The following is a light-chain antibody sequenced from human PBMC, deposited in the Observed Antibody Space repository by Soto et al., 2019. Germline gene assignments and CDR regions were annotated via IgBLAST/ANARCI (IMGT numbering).Light chain of an antibody. CDR3: SSYTSSSTLVV. Sequence: QSALTKPASVSGSPGKSITISCPGTSIDVGGYNYVSWYQQHPGKAPKLMIYDVSNRPSGVSNRFSGSKSGNTASLTISGLQAEDEADYYCSSYTSSSTLVVFGGGTKLTVL. CDR2: DVS. J-gene: IGLJ2*01. V-gene: IGLV2-14*01. CDR1: SIDVGGYNY.